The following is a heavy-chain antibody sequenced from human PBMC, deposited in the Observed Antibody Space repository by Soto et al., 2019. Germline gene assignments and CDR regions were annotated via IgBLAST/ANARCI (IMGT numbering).Heavy chain of an antibody. CDR1: GFTFSSYA. Sequence: GGSLRLSCAASGFTFSSYAMSWVRQAPGKGLEWVSAISGSGGSTYYADSVKGRFTISRDNSKNTLYLQMNSLRAEDTAVYYCAKDMNYDYGEYVGSDWGQGTLVTVSS. CDR2: ISGSGGST. CDR3: AKDMNYDYGEYVGSD. V-gene: IGHV3-23*01. J-gene: IGHJ4*02. D-gene: IGHD4-17*01.